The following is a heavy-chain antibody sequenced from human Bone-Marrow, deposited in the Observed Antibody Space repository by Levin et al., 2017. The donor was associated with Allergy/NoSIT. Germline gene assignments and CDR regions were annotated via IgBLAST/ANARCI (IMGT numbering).Heavy chain of an antibody. CDR2: IYYSGST. CDR3: ARTGYCSGGNCYTGYFDL. J-gene: IGHJ2*01. V-gene: IGHV4-61*01. D-gene: IGHD2-15*01. Sequence: ESLKISCTVSGGSVSSGSYYWSWIRQPPGKGLEWIGYIYYSGSTNYNPSLKSRVTISVDTSKNQFSLKLSSVTAADTAVYYCARTGYCSGGNCYTGYFDLWGRGTLVTVSS. CDR1: GGSVSSGSYY.